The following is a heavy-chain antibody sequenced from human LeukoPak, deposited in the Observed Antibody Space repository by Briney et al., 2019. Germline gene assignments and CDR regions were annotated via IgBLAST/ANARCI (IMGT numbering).Heavy chain of an antibody. CDR3: ASQLLYYYGSGSYPPFDI. CDR2: IDPSDSYT. Sequence: GESLKISGQGSGYSFTSYWISGVRQMPGKGLEWMGRIDPSDSYTNYSPSFQGHVTISADKSISTAYLQWSSLKASDTAMYYCASQLLYYYGSGSYPPFDIWGQGTMVTVSS. D-gene: IGHD3-10*01. V-gene: IGHV5-10-1*01. CDR1: GYSFTSYW. J-gene: IGHJ3*02.